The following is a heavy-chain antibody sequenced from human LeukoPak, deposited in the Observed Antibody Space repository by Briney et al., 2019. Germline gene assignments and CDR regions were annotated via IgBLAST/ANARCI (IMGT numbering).Heavy chain of an antibody. V-gene: IGHV4-34*01. D-gene: IGHD3-3*01. CDR2: INHSGST. Sequence: SETLSLTCAVYGGSFSGYYWSWIRQPPGKGLEWIGEINHSGSTNYNPSLKSRVTISVDTSKNQFSLKLSSVTAADTAVYYCARPNYDFWSGYYWSDPWGQGTLVTVSS. J-gene: IGHJ5*02. CDR1: GGSFSGYY. CDR3: ARPNYDFWSGYYWSDP.